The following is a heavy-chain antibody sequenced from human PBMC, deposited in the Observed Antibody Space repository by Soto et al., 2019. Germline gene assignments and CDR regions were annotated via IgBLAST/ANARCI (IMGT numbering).Heavy chain of an antibody. J-gene: IGHJ4*02. CDR2: ISSSSSTI. CDR3: ARDHGRDYYGSGSLDY. V-gene: IGHV3-48*02. CDR1: GFTFSSYS. D-gene: IGHD3-10*01. Sequence: GGSLRLSCAASGFTFSSYSMNWVRQAPGKGLEWVSYISSSSSTIYYADSVKGRFTISRDNAKNSLYLQMNSLRDEDTAVYYCARDHGRDYYGSGSLDYWGQGTLVTVSS.